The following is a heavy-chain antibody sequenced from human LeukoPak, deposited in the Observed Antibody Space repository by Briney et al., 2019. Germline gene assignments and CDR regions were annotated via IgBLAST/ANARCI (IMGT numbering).Heavy chain of an antibody. D-gene: IGHD1-14*01. CDR3: ARNQRRFDY. CDR1: GFTFSTYW. CDR2: IKQDGSEK. V-gene: IGHV3-7*01. J-gene: IGHJ4*02. Sequence: GGSLRLSCAASGFTFSTYWMSWVRQAPGKGLELVANIKQDGSEKYYVDSVKGRFTISRDNAKNSLYLQVNSLRAEDTAVYYCARNQRRFDYWGQGTLVTVSS.